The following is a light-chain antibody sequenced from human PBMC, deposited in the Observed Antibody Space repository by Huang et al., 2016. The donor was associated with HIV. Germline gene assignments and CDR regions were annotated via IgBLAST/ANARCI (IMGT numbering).Light chain of an antibody. CDR1: QSIRRY. V-gene: IGKV1-5*03. CDR3: QQCNSYSPT. Sequence: DIQMTQSPSTLSASVGDRVTITCRASQSIRRYLAWYRQKPGKAPQLLISEASTLESRVSSRFSGSGSGTEFNLTISSLQPDDFATYYCQQCNSYSPTFGGGTRVEIK. CDR2: EAS. J-gene: IGKJ4*02.